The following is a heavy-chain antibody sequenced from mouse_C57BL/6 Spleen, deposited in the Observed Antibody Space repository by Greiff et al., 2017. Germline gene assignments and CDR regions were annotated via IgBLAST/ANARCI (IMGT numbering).Heavy chain of an antibody. CDR3: ATYGNYGHYSAMDY. CDR1: GYTFTSYW. CDR2: IDPSDSCT. V-gene: IGHV1-50*01. D-gene: IGHD2-1*01. Sequence: CKASGYTFTSYWMQWVKQRPGQGLEWIGEIDPSDSCTNYNQKFKGKATLTEDTSSSTAYMQLSSLTSEDSAVYYCATYGNYGHYSAMDYWGQGTSVTVSS. J-gene: IGHJ4*01.